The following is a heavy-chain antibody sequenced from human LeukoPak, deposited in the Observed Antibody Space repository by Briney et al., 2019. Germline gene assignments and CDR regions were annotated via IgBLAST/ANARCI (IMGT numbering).Heavy chain of an antibody. CDR1: GFTFSSYS. J-gene: IGHJ3*02. V-gene: IGHV3-21*01. CDR3: ARDYYGSGSYLGASRDAFDI. Sequence: GGSLRLSCAASGFTFSSYSMNWVRQAPGKGLEWVSSISSSSSYIYYADSVKGRFTISRDNAKNSLYLQMNSLRAEDTAVYYCARDYYGSGSYLGASRDAFDIWGQGTMVTVSS. CDR2: ISSSSSYI. D-gene: IGHD3-10*01.